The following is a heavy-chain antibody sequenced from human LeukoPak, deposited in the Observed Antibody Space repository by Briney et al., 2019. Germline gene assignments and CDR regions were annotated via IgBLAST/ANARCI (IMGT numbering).Heavy chain of an antibody. Sequence: ASVKVSCKVSGYTLTELSMHWVRQAPGKGLEWMGGFDPEDGETIYAQKFQGRVTMTEDTSTDTAYMELSSLRSEDTAVCYCATYHPDTAMLAGMDVWGKGTTVTVSS. D-gene: IGHD5-18*01. CDR3: ATYHPDTAMLAGMDV. CDR1: GYTLTELS. CDR2: FDPEDGET. V-gene: IGHV1-24*01. J-gene: IGHJ6*04.